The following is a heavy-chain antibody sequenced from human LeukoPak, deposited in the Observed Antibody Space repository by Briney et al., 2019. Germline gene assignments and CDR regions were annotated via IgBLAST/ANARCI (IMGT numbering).Heavy chain of an antibody. CDR1: GGTLRSYA. Sequence: SVKVSRKASGGTLRSYALSRVRQAPGQGAEGVGGIIPIFGTANYAQKFQGRVTITADESTSTAYMELSSLRSEDTAVYYCARDRDDIAAGYFDYWGQGTLVTVSS. V-gene: IGHV1-69*01. CDR2: IIPIFGTA. CDR3: ARDRDDIAAGYFDY. J-gene: IGHJ4*02. D-gene: IGHD6-13*01.